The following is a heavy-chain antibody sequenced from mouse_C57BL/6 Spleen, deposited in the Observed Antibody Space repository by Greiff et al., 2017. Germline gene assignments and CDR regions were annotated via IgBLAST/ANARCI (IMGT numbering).Heavy chain of an antibody. V-gene: IGHV1-69*01. Sequence: QVQLQQPGAELVMPAASVKLSCKASGYTFTSYWMHWVKQRPGQGLEWIGEIDPSDSYTNYNQKFKGKSQLTVDKSSSTAYMQLSSLTSEDSAVYYCARGTVVGRGDYWGQGTTLTVSS. CDR3: ARGTVVGRGDY. CDR1: GYTFTSYW. D-gene: IGHD1-1*01. CDR2: IDPSDSYT. J-gene: IGHJ2*01.